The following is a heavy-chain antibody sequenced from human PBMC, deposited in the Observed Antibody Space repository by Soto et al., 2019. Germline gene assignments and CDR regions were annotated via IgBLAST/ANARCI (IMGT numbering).Heavy chain of an antibody. CDR3: ARNPPQLTYYYYMDV. J-gene: IGHJ6*03. Sequence: GGSLRLSCAASGFTFSSYSMNWVRQAPGKGLEWVSSISSSSSYIYYADSVKGRFTISRDNAKNSLYLQMNSLRAEDTAVYYCARNPPQLTYYYYMDVWGKGTTVTVSS. CDR2: ISSSSSYI. D-gene: IGHD2-2*01. V-gene: IGHV3-21*01. CDR1: GFTFSSYS.